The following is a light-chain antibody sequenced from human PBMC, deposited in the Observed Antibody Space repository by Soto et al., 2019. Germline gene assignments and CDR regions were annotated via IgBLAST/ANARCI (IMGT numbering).Light chain of an antibody. Sequence: DIQMTQSPSTLSASIGDRVTITCRASQNINSGLAWYQQKPGKAPNLLIYDASNLESGVPSRFSGSGSGTEFSLTITSLQPDDFATYYCQQYSSDATSTFGQGTKVDIK. CDR2: DAS. CDR3: QQYSSDATST. CDR1: QNINSG. V-gene: IGKV1-5*01. J-gene: IGKJ1*01.